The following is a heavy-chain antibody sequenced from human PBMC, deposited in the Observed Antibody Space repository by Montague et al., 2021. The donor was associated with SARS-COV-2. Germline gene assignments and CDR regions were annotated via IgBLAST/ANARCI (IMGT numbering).Heavy chain of an antibody. D-gene: IGHD3-10*01. Sequence: CAISGDSVSNNNAAWNWIRESPSRGLEWLGRTYYRSTWYTDYAVSVKGRIAINPDTSKNQFSLQLNSVTPEDTAVYYCAREGVGDLLFSFDSWGQGTLVTLSS. CDR2: TYYRSTWYT. J-gene: IGHJ4*02. CDR1: GDSVSNNNAA. V-gene: IGHV6-1*01. CDR3: AREGVGDLLFSFDS.